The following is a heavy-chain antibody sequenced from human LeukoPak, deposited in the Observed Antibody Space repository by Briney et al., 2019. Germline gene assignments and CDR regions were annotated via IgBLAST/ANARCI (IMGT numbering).Heavy chain of an antibody. D-gene: IGHD6-13*01. CDR1: GFTFDDYA. Sequence: PGGSLRLSCAASGFTFDDYAMHWVRQAPGKGLEWVSGISWNSGSIGYADSVKGRFTISRDNAKNSLYLQMNSLRAEDTALYYCAKDPRRYSSSWYVYFDLWGRGTLVTVSS. CDR2: ISWNSGSI. CDR3: AKDPRRYSSSWYVYFDL. V-gene: IGHV3-9*01. J-gene: IGHJ2*01.